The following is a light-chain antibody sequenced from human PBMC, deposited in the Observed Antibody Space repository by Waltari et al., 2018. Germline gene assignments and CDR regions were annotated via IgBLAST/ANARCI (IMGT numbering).Light chain of an antibody. V-gene: IGKV1-39*01. CDR3: QQSYNRPRT. Sequence: DIQMTQSPSSLSASVGDRVTITCRASQSISSYLNWYQQKPGKAPNLLIYSISNLQSGVPSRFSGSGSGTDFTLTINRLQPEDFATYYCQQSYNRPRTFGQGTKV. CDR2: SIS. J-gene: IGKJ1*01. CDR1: QSISSY.